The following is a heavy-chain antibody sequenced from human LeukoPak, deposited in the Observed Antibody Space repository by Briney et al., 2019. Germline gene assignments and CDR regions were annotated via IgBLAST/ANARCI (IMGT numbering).Heavy chain of an antibody. Sequence: GGSLRLSCAASGFTFNTYTINWVRQAPGKGLEWVSYISSSGSTIYYADSVKGRFTISRDNAKNSLYLQMNSLRAEDTAVYYCARRAGAYSHPYDYWGQGTLVTVSS. CDR2: ISSSGSTI. V-gene: IGHV3-48*04. D-gene: IGHD4/OR15-4a*01. J-gene: IGHJ4*02. CDR3: ARRAGAYSHPYDY. CDR1: GFTFNTYT.